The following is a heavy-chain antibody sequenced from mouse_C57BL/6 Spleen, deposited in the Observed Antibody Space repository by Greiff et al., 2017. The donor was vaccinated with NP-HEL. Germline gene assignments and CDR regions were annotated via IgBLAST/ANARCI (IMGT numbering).Heavy chain of an antibody. CDR3: ARVKYNMDY. CDR1: GYTFTSYW. CDR2: IDPSDSYT. J-gene: IGHJ4*01. V-gene: IGHV1-69*01. Sequence: QVQLQQPGAELVMPGASVKLSCKASGYTFTSYWMHWVKQRPGQGLEWIGEIDPSDSYTNYHQKFKGKSTLTVDKSSSTAYMQLSSLTSEDSAVYYCARVKYNMDYWGQGTSVTVSS. D-gene: IGHD5-1*01.